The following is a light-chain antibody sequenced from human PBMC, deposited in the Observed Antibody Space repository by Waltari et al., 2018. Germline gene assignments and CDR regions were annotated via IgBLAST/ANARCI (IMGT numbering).Light chain of an antibody. CDR1: QSISSW. CDR3: QQYNTYPWT. CDR2: DAS. Sequence: DIQMTQSTSTVSASVGDRVTITCRASQSISSWLAWYKQKPGKAPKLLIYDASSLESGVPSRFSGSGSGTEFTLTISSLQPDDFAAYYCQQYNTYPWTFGQGTKVEIK. J-gene: IGKJ1*01. V-gene: IGKV1-5*01.